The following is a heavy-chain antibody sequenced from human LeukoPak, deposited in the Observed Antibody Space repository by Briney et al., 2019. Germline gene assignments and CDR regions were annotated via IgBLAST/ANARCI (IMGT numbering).Heavy chain of an antibody. CDR1: GFTFSSYG. CDR3: AKDRQIAVAGTINYFDY. Sequence: PGGSLRLSCAASGFTFSSYGMSWVRQAPGKGLEWVSAISGSGGSTYYADSVKGRFTISRDNSRNTLYLQMNSLRAEDTAVYYCAKDRQIAVAGTINYFDYWGQGTLVTVSS. D-gene: IGHD6-19*01. V-gene: IGHV3-23*01. CDR2: ISGSGGST. J-gene: IGHJ4*02.